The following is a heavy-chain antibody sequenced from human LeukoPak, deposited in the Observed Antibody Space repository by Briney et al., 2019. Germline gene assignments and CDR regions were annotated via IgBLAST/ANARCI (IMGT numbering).Heavy chain of an antibody. D-gene: IGHD3-22*01. CDR1: SGSISSSSYY. J-gene: IGHJ1*01. Sequence: SETLSLTCTISSGSISSSSYYWGWIRQPPGKGLEWIAEIYCSGSTYYNPSLKSRVSISIDTSNNHFSLRLSSVTAADTALYYCARRRYYDSTGYLDWGQGTLVTVSS. CDR2: IYCSGST. CDR3: ARRRYYDSTGYLD. V-gene: IGHV4-39*02.